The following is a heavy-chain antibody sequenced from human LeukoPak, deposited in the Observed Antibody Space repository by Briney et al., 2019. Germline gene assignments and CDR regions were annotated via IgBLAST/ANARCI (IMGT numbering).Heavy chain of an antibody. CDR2: IYYSGST. V-gene: IGHV4-39*07. J-gene: IGHJ4*02. Sequence: SSETLSLTCTVSGGSISSSSYYWGWIRQPPGKGLEWIGSIYYSGSTYYNPSLKSRVTISVDTSKNQFSLKLSSVTAADTAVYYCARDSRPYFDYWGQGTLVTVSS. CDR1: GGSISSSSYY. CDR3: ARDSRPYFDY.